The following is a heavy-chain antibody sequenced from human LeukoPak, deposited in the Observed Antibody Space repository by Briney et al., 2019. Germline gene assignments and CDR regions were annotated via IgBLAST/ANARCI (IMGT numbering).Heavy chain of an antibody. CDR1: GFTFSSYW. CDR3: ARRGSYSIHDC. CDR2: INSDGSST. D-gene: IGHD2-15*01. J-gene: IGHJ4*02. V-gene: IGHV3-74*01. Sequence: GGSLRLSCAASGFTFSSYWMHWVRQAPGKGLVWVSRINSDGSSTSYADSVKGRFTISRDNAKNTLYLQMNSLRAEDTAVYYCARRGSYSIHDCWGQGTLVTVSS.